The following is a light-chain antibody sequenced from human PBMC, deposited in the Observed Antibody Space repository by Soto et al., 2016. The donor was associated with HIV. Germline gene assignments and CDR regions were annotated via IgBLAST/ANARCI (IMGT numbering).Light chain of an antibody. CDR2: EDR. V-gene: IGLV3-1*01. Sequence: SYELTQPPSVSVSPGQTATITCSGDKLGDKYVCWYQQKPGQSPVLVIYEDRKRPSGIPERFSGSNSGNTATLTISGTQAMDEADYYCQAWDTSTVVFGGGTTVTVL. CDR1: KLGDKY. CDR3: QAWDTSTVV. J-gene: IGLJ2*01.